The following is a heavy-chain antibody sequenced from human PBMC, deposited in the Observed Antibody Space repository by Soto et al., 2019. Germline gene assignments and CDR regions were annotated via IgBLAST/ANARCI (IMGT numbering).Heavy chain of an antibody. Sequence: AAVKVSCKASGYTLTGYSMYWVRQEPGQGLEWVGWINLNSGGTKYAQKFQGRVTMTRDTSVNTAYLELSSLRSDDTAVYFCARRRPQMYSGNFYLDYWGHGTLVTVSS. J-gene: IGHJ4*03. CDR3: ARRRPQMYSGNFYLDY. CDR2: INLNSGGT. D-gene: IGHD1-26*01. V-gene: IGHV1-2*02. CDR1: GYTLTGYS.